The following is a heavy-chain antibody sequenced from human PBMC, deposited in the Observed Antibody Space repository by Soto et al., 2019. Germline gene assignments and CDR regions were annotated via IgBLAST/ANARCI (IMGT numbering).Heavy chain of an antibody. V-gene: IGHV4-59*01. CDR3: AGASPISWYWFDP. J-gene: IGHJ5*02. D-gene: IGHD1-1*01. CDR1: GVSISRYC. Sequence: SETLSLTCTVSGVSISRYCWTWIRQPPGKGLEWIGFFCDTGTTNYNPSLKSRVTISVDTSKNQFSLRVSSVTAADTAVFYCAGASPISWYWFDPWGQGTLVTVSS. CDR2: FCDTGTT.